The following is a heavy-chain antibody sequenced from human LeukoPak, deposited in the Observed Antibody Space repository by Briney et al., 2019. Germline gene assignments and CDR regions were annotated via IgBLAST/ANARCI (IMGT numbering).Heavy chain of an antibody. CDR2: IYYSGST. CDR3: ARGAPTTVTPDAFDI. Sequence: SETLSLTCTVSGGSISSSNFYWGWIRQPPGKGLEWIGSIYYSGSTYYNPSLKSRVTISVDTSKNQFSLKLSSVTAADTAVYYCARGAPTTVTPDAFDIWGQGTMVTVSS. D-gene: IGHD4-17*01. V-gene: IGHV4-39*07. CDR1: GGSISSSNFY. J-gene: IGHJ3*02.